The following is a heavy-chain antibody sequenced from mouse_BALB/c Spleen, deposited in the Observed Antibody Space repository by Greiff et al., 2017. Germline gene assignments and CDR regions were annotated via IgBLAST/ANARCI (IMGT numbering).Heavy chain of an antibody. D-gene: IGHD3-3*01. J-gene: IGHJ4*01. V-gene: IGHV5-6-4*01. CDR1: GFTFSSYT. Sequence: EVQVVESGGGLVKPGGSLKLSCAASGFTFSSYTMSWVRQTPEKRLEWVATISSGGSYTYYPDSVKGRFTISRDNAKNNLYLQMSSLKSEDTAMYYCTREGDYYAMDYWGQGTSVTVSS. CDR2: ISSGGSYT. CDR3: TREGDYYAMDY.